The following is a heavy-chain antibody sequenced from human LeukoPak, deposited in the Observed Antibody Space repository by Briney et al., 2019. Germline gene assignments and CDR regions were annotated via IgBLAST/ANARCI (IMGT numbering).Heavy chain of an antibody. V-gene: IGHV3-21*01. D-gene: IGHD6-6*01. J-gene: IGHJ4*02. CDR2: ITRSSIYI. CDR3: ARDSRAFRGVWYFDY. CDR1: GFTFSNFN. Sequence: GGSLRLSCAASGFTFSNFNMNWVRQAPGKGLEWVSSITRSSIYIYYADSVKGRFTISRDNSKNTLYLQMNSLRAEDTAVYYCARDSRAFRGVWYFDYWGQGTLVTVSS.